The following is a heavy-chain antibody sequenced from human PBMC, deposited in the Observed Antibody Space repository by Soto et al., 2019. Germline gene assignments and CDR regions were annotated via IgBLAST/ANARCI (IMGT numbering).Heavy chain of an antibody. V-gene: IGHV4-34*01. CDR3: ARVELRSNWFDP. D-gene: IGHD5-12*01. Sequence: SETLSLTCAVYGGSFSGYYWSWIRQPPGKGLEWIGEINHSGSTNYNPSLKSRVTISVDTSKNQFSLKLSSVTAADTAVYYCARVELRSNWFDPWGQGTLVTVSS. CDR2: INHSGST. CDR1: GGSFSGYY. J-gene: IGHJ5*02.